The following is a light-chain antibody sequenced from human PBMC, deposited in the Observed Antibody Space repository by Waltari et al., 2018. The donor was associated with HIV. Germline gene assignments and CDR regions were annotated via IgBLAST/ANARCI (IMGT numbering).Light chain of an antibody. CDR3: QSYDSTLSGSDWV. CDR1: SSNIGAGYD. V-gene: IGLV1-40*01. Sequence: QSVLPQPPSVSGAPGQRVTISCTGSSSNIGAGYDVNRYQQLPGTAPKRLLYGNNHRASGVPDRFSGSKSDTSASLAITGLQSEDEADYYCQSYDSTLSGSDWVFGGGTKLTVL. CDR2: GNN. J-gene: IGLJ3*02.